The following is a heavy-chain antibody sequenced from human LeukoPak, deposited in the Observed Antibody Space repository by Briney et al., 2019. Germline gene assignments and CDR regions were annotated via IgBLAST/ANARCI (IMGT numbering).Heavy chain of an antibody. CDR2: INPNSGGT. CDR1: GYTFTGYY. D-gene: IGHD6-13*01. J-gene: IGHJ6*03. Sequence: ASVKVSCKASGYTFTGYYMHWVRQAPGQGLEWMGWINPNSGGTNYAQKSQGRVTMTRDTSISTAYMELSRLRSDDTAVYYCASGSWSDYYYYYYMDVWGKGTTVTVSS. V-gene: IGHV1-2*02. CDR3: ASGSWSDYYYYYYMDV.